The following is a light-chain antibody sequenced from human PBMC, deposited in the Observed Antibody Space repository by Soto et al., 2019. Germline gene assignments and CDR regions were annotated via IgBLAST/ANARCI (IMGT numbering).Light chain of an antibody. J-gene: IGLJ1*01. CDR2: GNS. Sequence: QSVLTQPPSVSGAPGQRVTISCTGSSSSIGAGYDVHWYQQLPGTAPKLLVYGNSNRPSGVPDRLSGSKSGTSASLAITGLQAEDEADYYCRSYDCSLSSYVFGTGTKVTVL. CDR3: RSYDCSLSSYV. CDR1: SSSIGAGYD. V-gene: IGLV1-40*01.